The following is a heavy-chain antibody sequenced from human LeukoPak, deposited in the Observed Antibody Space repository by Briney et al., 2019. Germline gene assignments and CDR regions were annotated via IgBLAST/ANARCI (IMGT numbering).Heavy chain of an antibody. J-gene: IGHJ4*02. CDR3: AAAGTIFGVPPQFDY. Sequence: SVKVSCKASGFTFSSSTVQWVRQARGQRLEWIGWIVVGSGNANYAQKFQERVTITRDMSTSTAYMELSSLRSEDTAVYYCAAAGTIFGVPPQFDYWGQGTLVTVSS. V-gene: IGHV1-58*01. CDR2: IVVGSGNA. D-gene: IGHD3-3*01. CDR1: GFTFSSST.